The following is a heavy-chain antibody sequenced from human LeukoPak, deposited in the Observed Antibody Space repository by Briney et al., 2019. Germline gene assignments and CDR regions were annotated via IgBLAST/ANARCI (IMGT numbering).Heavy chain of an antibody. Sequence: GSVKVSCKASGYTFTSDGFNWVRQAPGQGLEWMGWITTYNGDTDYAQKLQGRVTMTSDTSTSTAYMVLRSLRSDDTAVYYCAIVLPYFGYWGQGTLLTVSS. CDR2: ITTYNGDT. D-gene: IGHD3-10*01. V-gene: IGHV1-18*01. J-gene: IGHJ4*02. CDR1: GYTFTSDG. CDR3: AIVLPYFGY.